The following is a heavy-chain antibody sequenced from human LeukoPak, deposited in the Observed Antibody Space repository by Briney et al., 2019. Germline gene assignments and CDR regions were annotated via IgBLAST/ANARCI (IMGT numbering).Heavy chain of an antibody. CDR2: IIPILGIA. J-gene: IGHJ4*02. V-gene: IGHV1-69*04. CDR1: EGTFSSYT. CDR3: ARDFSGYSYGRPPDY. D-gene: IGHD5-18*01. Sequence: SVKVSCKASEGTFSSYTISWVRQAPGQGLEWMGRIIPILGIANYAQKFQGRVTIAADKSTSTAYMELSSLRSEDTAVYYCARDFSGYSYGRPPDYWGQGTLVTVSS.